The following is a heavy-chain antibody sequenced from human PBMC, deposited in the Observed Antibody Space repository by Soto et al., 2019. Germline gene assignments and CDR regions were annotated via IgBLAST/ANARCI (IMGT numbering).Heavy chain of an antibody. CDR2: ISAYNGNT. D-gene: IGHD3-16*02. V-gene: IGHV1-18*04. CDR3: ARARTTFGGVIVHYFDY. Sequence: ASVKVSCKASGYTFTSYGISWVRQAPGQGLEWMGWISAYNGNTNYAQKLQGRVTMTTDTSTSTAYMELRSLRSDDTAVYYCARARTTFGGVIVHYFDYWGQGTLVTVPQ. J-gene: IGHJ4*02. CDR1: GYTFTSYG.